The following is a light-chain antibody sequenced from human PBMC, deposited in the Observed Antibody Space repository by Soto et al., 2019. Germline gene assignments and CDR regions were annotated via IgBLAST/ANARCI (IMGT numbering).Light chain of an antibody. Sequence: DIQMTQSPSTVSAYVGDSVTITCRASQSITTWLAWYQQRPGKAPKLLIYDASTLQSGVPSRFSGGGSGTDFSLFISNLQPEDFATYYCQQTYSSRTWTFGQGTKVDIK. V-gene: IGKV1-5*01. J-gene: IGKJ1*01. CDR3: QQTYSSRTWT. CDR1: QSITTW. CDR2: DAS.